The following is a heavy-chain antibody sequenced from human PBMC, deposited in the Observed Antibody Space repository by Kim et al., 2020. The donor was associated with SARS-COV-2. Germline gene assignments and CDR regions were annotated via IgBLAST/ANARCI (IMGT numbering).Heavy chain of an antibody. Sequence: SVKVSCKASGGTFSSYAISWVRQAPGQGLEWMGGIIPIFGTANYAQKFQGRVTITADESTSTAYMELSSLRSEDTAVYYCARGVVVVPAAGDVGYYGMDVWGQGTTVTVSS. CDR1: GGTFSSYA. J-gene: IGHJ6*02. V-gene: IGHV1-69*13. D-gene: IGHD2-2*01. CDR2: IIPIFGTA. CDR3: ARGVVVVPAAGDVGYYGMDV.